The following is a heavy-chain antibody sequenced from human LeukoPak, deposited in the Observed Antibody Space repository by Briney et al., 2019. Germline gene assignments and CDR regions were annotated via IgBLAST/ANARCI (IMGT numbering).Heavy chain of an antibody. D-gene: IGHD3-10*01. Sequence: SETLSLTCTVSGGSMSSNYWSWIRQPPGKGLEWIGYIYNSGTIYYSGSTNYNPSLLSRVTISVDTSKNQFSLKLRSVTAADTAVYYCARGGYGSGSYYQSLLFDYWGQGTLVTVSS. J-gene: IGHJ4*02. CDR1: GGSMSSNY. CDR3: ARGGYGSGSYYQSLLFDY. V-gene: IGHV4-59*08. CDR2: IYNSGTIYYSGST.